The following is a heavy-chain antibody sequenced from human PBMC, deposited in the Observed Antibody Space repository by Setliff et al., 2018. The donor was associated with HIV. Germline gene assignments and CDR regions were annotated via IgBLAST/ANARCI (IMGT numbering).Heavy chain of an antibody. CDR1: GFTFSDSY. V-gene: IGHV3-11*04. D-gene: IGHD1-7*01. Sequence: GGSLRLSCAASGFTFSDSYMSWIRQAPGRGLEWISYIRPDGSALYYEDSMKGRFTVSRDNAKNSLFLHMNSLRAEDTAVYYCARARGLGNYAFADHWGRGTLVTVSS. CDR3: ARARGLGNYAFADH. CDR2: IRPDGSAL. J-gene: IGHJ4*02.